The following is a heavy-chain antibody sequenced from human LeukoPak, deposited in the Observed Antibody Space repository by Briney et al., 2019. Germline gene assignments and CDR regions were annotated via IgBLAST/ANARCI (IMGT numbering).Heavy chain of an antibody. CDR3: ARGTVDIVVVPAAIVTSGVFDY. V-gene: IGHV4-34*01. J-gene: IGHJ4*02. CDR1: GGSFSGYY. Sequence: PSETLSLTCAVYGGSFSGYYWSWIRQPPGKGLEWIGEINHSGSTNYNPSLKSRVTISVDTSKNQYSLKLSSVTAADTAVYYCARGTVDIVVVPAAIVTSGVFDYWGQGTLVTVSS. D-gene: IGHD2-2*02. CDR2: INHSGST.